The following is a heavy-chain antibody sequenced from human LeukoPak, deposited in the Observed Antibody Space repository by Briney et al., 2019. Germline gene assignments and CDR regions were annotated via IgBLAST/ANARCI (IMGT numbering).Heavy chain of an antibody. J-gene: IGHJ6*03. CDR3: AKDARYCGATTCYLGGYYYYMDV. V-gene: IGHV3-43*01. Sequence: GGSLRLSCAASGFSFNDHTMHWVRQAPGQGLEWVSLISWDAGSTYYADSVKGRFTISRDNSKNSLYLQMNSLRTEDTALYYCAKDARYCGATTCYLGGYYYYMDVWGKGTTVTVSS. D-gene: IGHD2-2*01. CDR2: ISWDAGST. CDR1: GFSFNDHT.